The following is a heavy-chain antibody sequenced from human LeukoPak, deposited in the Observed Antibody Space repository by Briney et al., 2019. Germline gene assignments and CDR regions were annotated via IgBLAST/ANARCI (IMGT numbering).Heavy chain of an antibody. CDR3: ASVARLLAD. CDR2: ISQSGADV. V-gene: IGHV3-11*01. Sequence: GGSLRLSCAASGFTFSDYYMNWIRQAPGKGLEYIAYISQSGADVSYADSVKGRFTVSRDNAKNSVFLQMNSLTAEDTAVYYCASVARLLADWGQGTLDTVSS. J-gene: IGHJ4*02. CDR1: GFTFSDYY. D-gene: IGHD3-9*01.